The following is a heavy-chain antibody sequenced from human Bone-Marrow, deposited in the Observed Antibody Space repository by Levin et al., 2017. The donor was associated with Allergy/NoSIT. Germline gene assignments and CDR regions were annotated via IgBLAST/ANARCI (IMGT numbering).Heavy chain of an antibody. V-gene: IGHV1-69*06. D-gene: IGHD3-3*01. CDR3: ARAITYYDFWSGYSWFDP. CDR2: IIPIFGTA. CDR1: GGTFSSYA. J-gene: IGHJ5*02. Sequence: ASVKVSCKASGGTFSSYAISWVRQAPGQGLEWMGGIIPIFGTANYAQKFQGRVTITADKSTSTAYMELSSLRSEDTAVYYCARAITYYDFWSGYSWFDPWGQGTLVTVSS.